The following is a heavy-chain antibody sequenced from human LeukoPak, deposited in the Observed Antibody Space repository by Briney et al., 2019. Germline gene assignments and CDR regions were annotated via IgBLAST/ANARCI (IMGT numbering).Heavy chain of an antibody. CDR2: VSDSGTGT. CDR1: GFTFCSYA. D-gene: IGHD5-24*01. CDR3: AKDHIRRDGYSDFDY. V-gene: IGHV3-23*01. Sequence: GGSLRLSCAASGFTFCSYAMSWVRQAPGKGLEWVSGVSDSGTGTYYADSVKGRFTISRDNSKNTLFLQMNSLRAEDTAVYYCAKDHIRRDGYSDFDYWGQGTLVTVSS. J-gene: IGHJ4*02.